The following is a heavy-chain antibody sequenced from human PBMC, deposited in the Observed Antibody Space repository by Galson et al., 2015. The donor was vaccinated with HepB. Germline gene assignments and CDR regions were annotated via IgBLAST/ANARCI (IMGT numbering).Heavy chain of an antibody. V-gene: IGHV3-48*01. Sequence: SLRLSCAASGFTFSSYSMNWVRQAPGKGLEWVSYISSSSSTIYYADSVKGRFTISRDNAKNSLYLQMNSLRAGDTAVYYCARGKRSHIVVVIAIDAFDIWGQGTMVTVSS. CDR1: GFTFSSYS. CDR3: ARGKRSHIVVVIAIDAFDI. J-gene: IGHJ3*02. D-gene: IGHD2-21*01. CDR2: ISSSSSTI.